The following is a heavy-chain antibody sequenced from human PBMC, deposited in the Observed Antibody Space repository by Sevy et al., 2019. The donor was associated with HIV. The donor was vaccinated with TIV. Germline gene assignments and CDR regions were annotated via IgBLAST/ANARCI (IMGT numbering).Heavy chain of an antibody. V-gene: IGHV4-59*01. CDR3: ASADYGDYFYFDY. Sequence: SETLSLTCTVSGGSISSYYWSWIRQPPGKGLEWIGYIYYSGSTNYNPSLKSRVTISVDTSKNQFSLKLSSVTVADTAVYYCASADYGDYFYFDYWGQGPLVTVSS. J-gene: IGHJ4*02. CDR1: GGSISSYY. CDR2: IYYSGST. D-gene: IGHD4-17*01.